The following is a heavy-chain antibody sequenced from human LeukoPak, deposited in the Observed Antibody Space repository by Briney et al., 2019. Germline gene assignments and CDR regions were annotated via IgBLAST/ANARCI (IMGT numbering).Heavy chain of an antibody. CDR3: ARDTTAWHSGYFDY. J-gene: IGHJ4*02. CDR1: GFTFSSYS. CDR2: ISSSSSYI. V-gene: IGHV3-21*01. Sequence: PGGSLRLSCAASGFTFSSYSMNWVRQAPGKGLEWVSSISSSSSYIYYADSVKGRFTISRDNAKNSLYLQMNSLRAEDTAVYYCARDTTAWHSGYFDYWGQGTLVTVSS. D-gene: IGHD1-14*01.